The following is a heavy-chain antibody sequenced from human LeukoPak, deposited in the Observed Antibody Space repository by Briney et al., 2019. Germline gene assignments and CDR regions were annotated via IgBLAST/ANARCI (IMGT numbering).Heavy chain of an antibody. CDR1: GGSISNSSYH. J-gene: IGHJ4*02. V-gene: IGHV4-39*07. CDR3: ARALGTGLVDY. CDR2: MYYTGST. Sequence: SETLSLTCTVSGGSISNSSYHWGWIRQPPGKGLEWIGSMYYTGSTYYNPSLKSRVTLSLDTSNKRFSLKLNSVTAADTAVYYCARALGTGLVDYWGQGTLVTVSS. D-gene: IGHD2-8*02.